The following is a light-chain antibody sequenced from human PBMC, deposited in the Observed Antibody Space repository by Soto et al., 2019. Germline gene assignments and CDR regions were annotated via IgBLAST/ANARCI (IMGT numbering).Light chain of an antibody. V-gene: IGKV3-15*01. CDR2: GAS. CDR3: QQYKNWPVT. Sequence: EIVMTQSPATLSVSPGERATLSCRASQSVSSNLAWYQQKPGQAPRLLIYGASTRATGVPARFSGSGSGTEFNLTISSLQSEDFAVYYCQQYKNWPVTFGQGTKVEIK. CDR1: QSVSSN. J-gene: IGKJ1*01.